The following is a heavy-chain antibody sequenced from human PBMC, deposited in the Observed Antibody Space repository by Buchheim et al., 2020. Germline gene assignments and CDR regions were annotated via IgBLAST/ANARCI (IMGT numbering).Heavy chain of an antibody. V-gene: IGHV4-31*03. CDR1: DDSMERGGFY. CDR2: MYNSGST. D-gene: IGHD3-10*01. Sequence: QVQLQESGPGLVKPSQTLSLTCTVSDDSMERGGFYWNWIRQHPGMGLEFIGYMYNSGSTYFNPSLRSRVTISADTSKNQFSLKLSSVTAADTAVYFCARGTPRYYFDFWGQGTL. J-gene: IGHJ4*02. CDR3: ARGTPRYYFDF.